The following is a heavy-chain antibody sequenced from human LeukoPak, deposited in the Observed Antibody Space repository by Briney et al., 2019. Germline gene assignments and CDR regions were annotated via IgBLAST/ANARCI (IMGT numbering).Heavy chain of an antibody. CDR2: IYYSGST. J-gene: IGHJ3*02. Sequence: SETLSLTCTVSGGSISNYYWSWIRQPPGKGLEWIGYIYYSGSTNYNPSLKSRATISVDTSKNQFSLKLSSVTAADTAVYYCARNVADIVVVPTAMEGAFDIWGQGTMVIVSS. CDR3: ARNVADIVVVPTAMEGAFDI. CDR1: GGSISNYY. D-gene: IGHD2-2*01. V-gene: IGHV4-59*01.